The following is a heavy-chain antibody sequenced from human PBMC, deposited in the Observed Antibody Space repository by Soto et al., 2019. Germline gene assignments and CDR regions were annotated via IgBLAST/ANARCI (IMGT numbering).Heavy chain of an antibody. CDR3: TAFSLDYYDSSGYYRPFDY. CDR1: GFTFGDYA. Sequence: GGSLRLSCTASGFTFGDYAMSWFRQAPGKGLEWVGFIRSKAYGGTTEDAASVKGRFTISRDDSKSIAYLQMNSLKTEDTAVYYCTAFSLDYYDSSGYYRPFDYWGQGTLVTVSS. CDR2: IRSKAYGGTT. J-gene: IGHJ4*02. D-gene: IGHD3-22*01. V-gene: IGHV3-49*03.